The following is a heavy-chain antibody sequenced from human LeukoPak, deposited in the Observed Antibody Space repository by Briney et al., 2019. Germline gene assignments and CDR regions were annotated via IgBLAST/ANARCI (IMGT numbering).Heavy chain of an antibody. CDR3: ASDILTGGDRVDAFDI. D-gene: IGHD3-9*01. CDR1: GFTFSIYW. Sequence: PGGSLRLSCAASGFTFSIYWMSWVRQAPGKGLEWVSNIKHDGSEKYYVDSVKGRFTISRDNAKNSLYLQMNSLRAEDTAVYYCASDILTGGDRVDAFDIWGQGTMVTVSS. V-gene: IGHV3-7*01. J-gene: IGHJ3*02. CDR2: IKHDGSEK.